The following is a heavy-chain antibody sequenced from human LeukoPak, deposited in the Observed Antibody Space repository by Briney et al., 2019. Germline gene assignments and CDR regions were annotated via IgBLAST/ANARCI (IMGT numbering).Heavy chain of an antibody. Sequence: GGSLRLSCASSGFTFTSYAVSWVRQAPGKGLEWVSTISYSGGTTYHTDSVKGRFTISRDISKNTVYLQMNSLKAEDTAVYYCAKAMYSGTWYPFDYWGQGTLVPVSS. J-gene: IGHJ4*02. CDR2: ISYSGGTT. D-gene: IGHD6-13*01. CDR3: AKAMYSGTWYPFDY. CDR1: GFTFTSYA. V-gene: IGHV3-23*01.